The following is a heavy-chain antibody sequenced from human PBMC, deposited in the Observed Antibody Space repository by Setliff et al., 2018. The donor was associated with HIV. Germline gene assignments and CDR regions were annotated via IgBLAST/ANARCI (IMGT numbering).Heavy chain of an antibody. CDR1: GFTLSNYW. Sequence: GGSLRLSCSASGFTLSNYWMSWVRQAPGKGLEWVANIKQDGSEMYYVDSVKGRFTISRDNANNSLFLQMNSLRAEDTAVYYCARRPPDSYDSNGFRWYHYGMDVWGQGTTVTVSS. CDR2: IKQDGSEM. J-gene: IGHJ6*02. D-gene: IGHD3-22*01. CDR3: ARRPPDSYDSNGFRWYHYGMDV. V-gene: IGHV3-7*01.